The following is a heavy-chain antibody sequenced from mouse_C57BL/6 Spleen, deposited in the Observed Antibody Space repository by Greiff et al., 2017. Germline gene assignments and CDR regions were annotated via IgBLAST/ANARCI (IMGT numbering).Heavy chain of an antibody. J-gene: IGHJ3*01. CDR2: IWGVGST. D-gene: IGHD1-1*01. V-gene: IGHV2-6*01. CDR3: ASDYYGSSYGGFAY. Sequence: VQLKESGPGLVAPSQSLSITCTASGFSLTRYGVDWVRQSPGKGLEWLGVIWGVGSTNYHSALKSRLSISKDHSKSQVFLKMNSLQTDDTAMYYCASDYYGSSYGGFAYWGQGTLVTVSA. CDR1: GFSLTRYG.